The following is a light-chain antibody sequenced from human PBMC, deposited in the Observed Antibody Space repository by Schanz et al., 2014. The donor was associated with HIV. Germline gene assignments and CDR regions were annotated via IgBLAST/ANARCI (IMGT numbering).Light chain of an antibody. CDR3: STYTTSKTWV. Sequence: QSALTQPASVSGSPGQSITISCTGTSSDVGVYNYVSWYQQHPGKAPKLMIYDVSNRPSGVSNRFSGSKSGNTASLTISGLQAEDEAEYYCSTYTTSKTWVFGGGTKLTVL. CDR2: DVS. CDR1: SSDVGVYNY. J-gene: IGLJ3*02. V-gene: IGLV2-14*01.